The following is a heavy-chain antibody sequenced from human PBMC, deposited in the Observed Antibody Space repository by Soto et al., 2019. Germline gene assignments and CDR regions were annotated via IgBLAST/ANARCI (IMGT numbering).Heavy chain of an antibody. J-gene: IGHJ5*02. CDR2: MNPNSGNT. V-gene: IGHV1-8*01. CDR1: GYTFTSYD. Sequence: ASVKVSCKASGYTFTSYDINWVRQATGQGLEWMGWMNPNSGNTGYAQKFQGRVTMTRNTSISTAYMELSSLRSEDTAVYYCARRPAAAPWFDPWGQGTLVTVSS. D-gene: IGHD6-13*01. CDR3: ARRPAAAPWFDP.